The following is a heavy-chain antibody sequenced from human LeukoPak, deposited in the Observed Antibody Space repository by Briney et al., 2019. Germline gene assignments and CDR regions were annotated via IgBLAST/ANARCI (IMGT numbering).Heavy chain of an antibody. D-gene: IGHD3-10*01. J-gene: IGHJ4*02. Sequence: ASVKVSCKASGYTFTGYYMHWVRQAPGQGLEGMGWINPNSGGTNYAQKFQGRVTMTRDTSISTAYMELSRLRSDDTAVYYCARDMVRGVMTPFDYWGQGTLVTVSS. CDR3: ARDMVRGVMTPFDY. V-gene: IGHV1-2*02. CDR2: INPNSGGT. CDR1: GYTFTGYY.